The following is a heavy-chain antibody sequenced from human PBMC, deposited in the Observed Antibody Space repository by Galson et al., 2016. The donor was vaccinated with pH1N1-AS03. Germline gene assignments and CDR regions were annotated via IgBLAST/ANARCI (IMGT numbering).Heavy chain of an antibody. Sequence: SLRLSCAASGFTFSTRAMSWVRQAPGRGLQWVSAISSSGGSTYYADSVKGRLTISRDNSENTLFLQMSSLGAEDTAIYYCASGRGATYQFDYWGQGAVVTVSS. CDR1: GFTFSTRA. D-gene: IGHD2-2*01. J-gene: IGHJ4*02. V-gene: IGHV3-23*01. CDR3: ASGRGATYQFDY. CDR2: ISSSGGST.